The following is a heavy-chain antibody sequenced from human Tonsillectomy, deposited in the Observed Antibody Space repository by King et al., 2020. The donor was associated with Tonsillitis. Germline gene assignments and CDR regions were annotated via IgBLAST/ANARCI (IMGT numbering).Heavy chain of an antibody. CDR2: LKSKTECWTS. CDR1: GFTFRYAW. V-gene: IGHV3-15*07. CDR3: TTDGATSGSYYFTIL. J-gene: IGHJ4*02. Sequence: VQLVEAGGGLVKPGGSLILSCADSGFTFRYAWMNWVRQGPRKGLEWVGRLKSKTECWTSDYPAPVQGRFTISRDDSKNTPYLQMNSLKTEDTAVYYCTTDGATSGSYYFTILWGQGTLVTVSS. D-gene: IGHD1-26*01.